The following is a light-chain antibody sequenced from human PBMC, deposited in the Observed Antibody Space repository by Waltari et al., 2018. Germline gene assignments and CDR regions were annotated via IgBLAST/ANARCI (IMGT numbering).Light chain of an antibody. J-gene: IGKJ2*01. CDR3: QQRGNLPET. CDR2: AAS. Sequence: EIFLTPSPATLSSSPEDTATLSCRASQSVNSFLAWYQQKRGQAPRLLIYAASKRATGIPDRISGSGSGTDFSLTISSLEPEDFAIYYCQQRGNLPETFGRGTRVEMK. V-gene: IGKV3-11*01. CDR1: QSVNSF.